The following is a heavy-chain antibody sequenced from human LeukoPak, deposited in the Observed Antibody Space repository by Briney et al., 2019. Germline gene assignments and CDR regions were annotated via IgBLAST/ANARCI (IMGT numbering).Heavy chain of an antibody. CDR1: GFTFSSYS. D-gene: IGHD3-16*02. CDR2: ISSSSSYI. J-gene: IGHJ4*02. Sequence: GGSLRLSCAASGFTFSSYSMNWVRQAPGKGLEWVSSISSSSSYIYYADSVKGRFTISRDNAKNSLYLQMNSLRAEDTAVYYCTKELRLGEVSNFDYGGEGPVVSVS. CDR3: TKELRLGEVSNFDY. V-gene: IGHV3-21*04.